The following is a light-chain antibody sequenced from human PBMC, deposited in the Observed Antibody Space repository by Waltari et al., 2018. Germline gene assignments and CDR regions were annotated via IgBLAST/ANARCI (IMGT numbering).Light chain of an antibody. J-gene: IGKJ1*01. CDR1: QSLVDSDGKTY. CDR3: MQGTHWPRS. CDR2: KVS. Sequence: DVVMTKSPPSLPVPLGQPASISGRSSQSLVDSDGKTYLSWFQQRPGQSPRRLIYKVSNRDSGVPDRFSGSGSGTDFTLKISRVEADDIAIYYCMQGTHWPRSFGQGTKVEIE. V-gene: IGKV2-30*01.